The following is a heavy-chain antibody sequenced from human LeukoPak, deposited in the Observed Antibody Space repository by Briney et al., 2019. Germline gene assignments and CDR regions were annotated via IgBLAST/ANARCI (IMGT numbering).Heavy chain of an antibody. CDR3: ARDGRDGYPLDY. D-gene: IGHD5-24*01. V-gene: IGHV3-30*01. Sequence: GGSLRLSCAASGFTFSSYAMHWVRQAPGKGLEWVAVISYDGSNKYYADSVKGRFTISRDNSKNTLYLQMNSLRAEDTAVYYCARDGRDGYPLDYWGQGTLVTVSS. CDR2: ISYDGSNK. J-gene: IGHJ4*02. CDR1: GFTFSSYA.